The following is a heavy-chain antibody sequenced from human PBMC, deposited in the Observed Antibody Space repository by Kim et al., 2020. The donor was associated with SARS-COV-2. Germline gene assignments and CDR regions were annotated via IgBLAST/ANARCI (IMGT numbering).Heavy chain of an antibody. CDR1: GGSISSGSYY. D-gene: IGHD5-12*01. CDR3: AREDGYNPNFDY. CDR2: IYTSGST. V-gene: IGHV4-61*02. Sequence: SETLSLTCTVSGGSISSGSYYWSWIRQPAGKGLEWIGRIYTSGSTNYNPSLKSRVTISVDTSKNQFSLKLSSVTAADTAVYYCAREDGYNPNFDYWGQGTLVTVSS. J-gene: IGHJ4*02.